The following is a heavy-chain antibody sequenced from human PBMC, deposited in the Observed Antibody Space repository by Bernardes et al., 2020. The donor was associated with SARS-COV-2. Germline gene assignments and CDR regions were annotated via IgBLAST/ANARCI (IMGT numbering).Heavy chain of an antibody. CDR2: IYHSGST. CDR3: ARHGKSCTNGVCQTYYYYAMDV. J-gene: IGHJ6*02. D-gene: IGHD2-8*01. CDR1: GGSINYYY. V-gene: IGHV4-59*08. Sequence: SETLSLTCTVSGGSINYYYWSWIRQPPGKGLEWIGYIYHSGSTNYKPSLKNRVTFSIDKSKNQFSLKLSSVTAADTAVYYCARHGKSCTNGVCQTYYYYAMDVWGQGTTVTVSS.